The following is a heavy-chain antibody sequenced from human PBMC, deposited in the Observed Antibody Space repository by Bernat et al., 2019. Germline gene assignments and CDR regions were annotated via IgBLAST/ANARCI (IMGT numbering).Heavy chain of an antibody. CDR2: IWHDGSNE. D-gene: IGHD4-17*01. CDR3: ARVSLYGAPASAMDV. CDR1: KFTFSSYG. Sequence: QVQLVESGGGVVQTERSQRLSCEASKFTFSSYGMHWVRQAPGKGLERVAVIWHDGSNENYADSVKGRFTISRDNSKNTLYLQMNNLRAEDTAVYYCARVSLYGAPASAMDVWGQGTTVTVSS. V-gene: IGHV3-33*01. J-gene: IGHJ6*02.